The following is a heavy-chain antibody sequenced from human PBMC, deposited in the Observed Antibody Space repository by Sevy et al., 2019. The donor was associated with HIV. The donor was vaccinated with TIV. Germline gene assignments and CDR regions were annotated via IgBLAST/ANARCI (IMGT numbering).Heavy chain of an antibody. J-gene: IGHJ6*02. CDR2: ISSSSSYI. CDR3: AKHAYTSDSSGYSMSQWYYGMDV. Sequence: GGCLRLSCVASGFTFRSYSMNWVRQAPGKGLEWVSSISSSSSYIYHAESVKDRFTISRDNARNSLYLHMNSLRAEDTAVYYCAKHAYTSDSSGYSMSQWYYGMDVWGQGTTVTVSS. V-gene: IGHV3-21*04. D-gene: IGHD3-22*01. CDR1: GFTFRSYS.